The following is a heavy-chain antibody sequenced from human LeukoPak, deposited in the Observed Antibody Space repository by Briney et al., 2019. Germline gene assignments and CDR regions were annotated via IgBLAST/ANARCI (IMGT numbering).Heavy chain of an antibody. CDR2: ISSGSTTI. D-gene: IGHD1-26*01. CDR1: GLTFSIYS. Sequence: GGSLRLSCAASGLTFSIYSMNWVRQAPGKGLEWISYISSGSTTIYYADSVKGRFTISRDNSKNTLYLQMNSLRAEDTAVYYCATMPGGSYHLKYFQHWGQGTLVTVSS. V-gene: IGHV3-48*01. CDR3: ATMPGGSYHLKYFQH. J-gene: IGHJ1*01.